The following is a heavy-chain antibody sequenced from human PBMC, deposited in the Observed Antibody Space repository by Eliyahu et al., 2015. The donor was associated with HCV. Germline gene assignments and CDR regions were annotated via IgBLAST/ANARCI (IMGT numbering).Heavy chain of an antibody. CDR1: GYTFTRYA. CDR3: AREEGYNYGYDY. J-gene: IGHJ4*02. CDR2: INADKGNT. V-gene: IGHV1-3*01. D-gene: IGHD5-18*01. Sequence: QVHLVQSGAEVKKPGASVKVSCKASGYTFTRYAIHWVRQAPGQRLEWMGWINADKGNTKYSQNFQGRVTFTRDTSASTAYMDLSSLRSEDTAIYYCAREEGYNYGYDYWGQGTLVTVSS.